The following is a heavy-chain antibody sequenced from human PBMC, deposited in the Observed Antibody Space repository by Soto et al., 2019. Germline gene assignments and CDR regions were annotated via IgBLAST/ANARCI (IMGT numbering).Heavy chain of an antibody. D-gene: IGHD2-2*01. J-gene: IGHJ5*02. CDR3: ARGYCTTTICDPWFDP. CDR2: IYPGDSDT. CDR1: GYAFTSYW. Sequence: GESLKISCTASGYAFTSYWIAWVRQMPGKGLEWMGIIYPGDSDTRYSPSFQGQVTISVDKSITTAYLQWSSLKASDTAMYYCARGYCTTTICDPWFDPWGQGTLVTISS. V-gene: IGHV5-51*01.